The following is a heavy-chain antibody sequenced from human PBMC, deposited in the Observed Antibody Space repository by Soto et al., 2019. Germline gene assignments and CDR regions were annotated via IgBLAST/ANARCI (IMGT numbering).Heavy chain of an antibody. D-gene: IGHD2-2*01. CDR2: IKSKTDGGTT. V-gene: IGHV3-15*01. CDR1: RFTFSNAW. Sequence: PGGSLRLSCAASRFTFSNAWMSWVRQAPGKGLEWVGRIKSKTDGGTTDYAAPVKGRFTISRDDSKNTLYLQMNSLKTEDTAVYYCTTDPRDCSSTSCYAPYYYMDVWGKGTTVTVSS. J-gene: IGHJ6*03. CDR3: TTDPRDCSSTSCYAPYYYMDV.